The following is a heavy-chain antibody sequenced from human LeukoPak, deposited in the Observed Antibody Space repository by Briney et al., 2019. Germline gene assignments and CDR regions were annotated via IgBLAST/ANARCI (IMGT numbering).Heavy chain of an antibody. V-gene: IGHV4-59*01. CDR1: GGSISSYY. CDR2: IYYSGST. D-gene: IGHD6-13*01. J-gene: IGHJ4*02. Sequence: SETLSLTCTVSGGSISSYYWSWIRQPPGKGLEWIGYIYYSGSTKYNPSLKSRVTISVDTSKNQFSRKLSSVTAADTTVYYCARTVRINAAAGPLGYWGQGSLVTVSS. CDR3: ARTVRINAAAGPLGY.